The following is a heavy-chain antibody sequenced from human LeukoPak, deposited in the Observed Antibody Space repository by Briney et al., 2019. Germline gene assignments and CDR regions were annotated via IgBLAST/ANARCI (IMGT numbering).Heavy chain of an antibody. V-gene: IGHV1-46*01. Sequence: ASVKVSCKASGYTFTSYYMHWVRQAPGQGLEWMGIINPSGGSTSYAQKFQGRVTMTRDMSTSTVYMELSSLRSEDTAVYYCASGGGSCSGGSCYSSNWFDPWGQGTLVTVSS. CDR1: GYTFTSYY. CDR2: INPSGGST. J-gene: IGHJ5*02. CDR3: ASGGGSCSGGSCYSSNWFDP. D-gene: IGHD2-15*01.